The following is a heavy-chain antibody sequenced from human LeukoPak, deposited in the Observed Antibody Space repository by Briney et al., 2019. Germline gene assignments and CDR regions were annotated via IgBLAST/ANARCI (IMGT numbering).Heavy chain of an antibody. V-gene: IGHV3-7*01. CDR1: GFTFSTYW. CDR2: IKQDGSEK. Sequence: GGSLRLSCAASGFTFSTYWMNWVRQAPGKGLEWVANIKQDGSEKYYVDSVKGRFTISRDNAKNSLYLQMNSLRAEDTAVYYCARGRDGYNFYYYYYMDVWGKGTTVTVSS. D-gene: IGHD5-24*01. CDR3: ARGRDGYNFYYYYYMDV. J-gene: IGHJ6*03.